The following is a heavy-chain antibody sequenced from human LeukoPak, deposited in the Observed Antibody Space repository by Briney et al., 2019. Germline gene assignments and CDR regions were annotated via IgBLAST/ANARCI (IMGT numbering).Heavy chain of an antibody. V-gene: IGHV3-23*01. D-gene: IGHD3-22*01. CDR2: ISGSGGST. Sequence: PGGSLRLSCAASGFTFSSYAMSWVRQAPGKGLEWVSAISGSGGSTYYADSVKGRFTISRDNSKNTLYLQMNSLRAEDTAVYYCAKADYYDSSGYYPRGDYWGQGTLVTISS. CDR1: GFTFSSYA. CDR3: AKADYYDSSGYYPRGDY. J-gene: IGHJ4*02.